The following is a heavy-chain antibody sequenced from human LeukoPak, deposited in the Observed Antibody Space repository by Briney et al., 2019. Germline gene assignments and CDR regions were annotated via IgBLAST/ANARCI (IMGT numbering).Heavy chain of an antibody. CDR3: ARYGDVQVGIDY. CDR1: GGSISSSSYY. CDR2: FLYSGNT. V-gene: IGHV4-39*01. J-gene: IGHJ4*02. Sequence: PSETLSLTCTVAGGSISSSSYYWGWIRQPPGKGLEWLGSFLYSGNTYYNPSLKSRVTISVDTSKNQFSLKLNSVTAADTAVYYCARYGDVQVGIDYWGQGTLVTVSS. D-gene: IGHD4-17*01.